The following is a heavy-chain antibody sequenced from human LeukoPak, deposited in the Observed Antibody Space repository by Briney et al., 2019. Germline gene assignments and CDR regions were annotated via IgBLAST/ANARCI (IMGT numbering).Heavy chain of an antibody. CDR3: ARLYCSSTSCPYPPYYYYYYMDV. J-gene: IGHJ6*03. CDR2: IYYSGST. Sequence: SETLSLTCTVSGGSISSYYWSWIRQPPGKGLEWIGYIYYSGSTNYNPSLKSRVTISVDTSKNQFSLKLSSVTAADTAVYYCARLYCSSTSCPYPPYYYYYYMDVWGKGTTVTVSS. V-gene: IGHV4-59*01. D-gene: IGHD2-2*01. CDR1: GGSISSYY.